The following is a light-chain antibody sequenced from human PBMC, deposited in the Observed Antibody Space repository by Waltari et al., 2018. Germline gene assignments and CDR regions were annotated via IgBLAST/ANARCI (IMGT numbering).Light chain of an antibody. J-gene: IGLJ2*01. CDR1: NIGSQT. Sequence: SLVLTQPHSVSVAPGQTARITCGESNIGSQTVHWYQHKPGQAPILVIFYDNDRPSVIPERFSGSNSGNTATLTIVRVEDGDEADYYCQVWDTSSDSVVFGGGTKLTVL. CDR2: YDN. CDR3: QVWDTSSDSVV. V-gene: IGLV3-21*02.